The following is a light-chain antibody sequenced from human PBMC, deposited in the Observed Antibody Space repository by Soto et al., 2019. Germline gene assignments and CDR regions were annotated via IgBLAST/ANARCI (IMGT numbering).Light chain of an antibody. J-gene: IGKJ1*01. CDR2: DAS. Sequence: GDRVTITCRTSQATSNWLAWYQQKPGKAPKLLIYDASTLESGVPSRFSGRGSGTEFTLTISSLQPDDFATYYCQQYNSYRTCGQGTEVEI. V-gene: IGKV1-5*01. CDR1: QATSNW. CDR3: QQYNSYRT.